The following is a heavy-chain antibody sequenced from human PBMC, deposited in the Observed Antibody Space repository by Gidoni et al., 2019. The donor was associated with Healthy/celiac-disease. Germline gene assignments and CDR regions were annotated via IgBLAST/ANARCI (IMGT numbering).Heavy chain of an antibody. CDR1: GFTFSSYG. Sequence: QVQLVESGGGVVQPGRSLRLSCAASGFTFSSYGWHWVRQAPGKGLECVAVISYDGSNKSYADSVKGRFTISRDKSKNTLYLQMNSLRAEDTAVDYCAKDLLGYFDYWGQGTLVTVSS. D-gene: IGHD3-16*01. CDR3: AKDLLGYFDY. V-gene: IGHV3-30*18. J-gene: IGHJ4*02. CDR2: ISYDGSNK.